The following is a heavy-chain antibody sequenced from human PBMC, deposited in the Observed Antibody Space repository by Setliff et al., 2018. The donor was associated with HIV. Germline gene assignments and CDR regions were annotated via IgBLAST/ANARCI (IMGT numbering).Heavy chain of an antibody. D-gene: IGHD3-22*01. CDR1: GGSFTGYY. J-gene: IGHJ4*02. CDR3: ARGALSPTMTKLLSFFDS. Sequence: SETLSLTCAVAGGSFTGYYWSWIRQTPGKGLEWIAEINHSGNTNYNPSLKSRVTISVVTSNSHFSLKMTSVTAADTAIYFCARGALSPTMTKLLSFFDSWGQGTQVTVSS. CDR2: INHSGNT. V-gene: IGHV4-34*01.